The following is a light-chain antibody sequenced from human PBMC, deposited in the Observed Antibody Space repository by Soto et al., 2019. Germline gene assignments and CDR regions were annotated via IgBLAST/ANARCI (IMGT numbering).Light chain of an antibody. CDR2: GAS. CDR1: QSISSN. Sequence: EIVMTQSPATLSVSPGERATLSCRASQSISSNFAWYQQKPGQAPRLLIYGASTRATGIPATFSGSGSGTEFTLTISSLQSEDFAVYYCQQYNNWPFTFGPGTNVDIK. V-gene: IGKV3-15*01. CDR3: QQYNNWPFT. J-gene: IGKJ3*01.